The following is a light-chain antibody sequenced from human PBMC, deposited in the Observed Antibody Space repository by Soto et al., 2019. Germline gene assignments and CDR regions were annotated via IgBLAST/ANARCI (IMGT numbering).Light chain of an antibody. CDR3: QQLNDYPVT. CDR1: QGISSY. Sequence: DIQLTQSPSFLSASVGDRVSITCRASQGISSYLVWYQQNPGKAPKLLIYSASTLQRGVPSRFSGSGSGTEFTLTISSLQPEDFATYYCQQLNDYPVTFGQGTRLEIK. J-gene: IGKJ5*01. CDR2: SAS. V-gene: IGKV1-9*01.